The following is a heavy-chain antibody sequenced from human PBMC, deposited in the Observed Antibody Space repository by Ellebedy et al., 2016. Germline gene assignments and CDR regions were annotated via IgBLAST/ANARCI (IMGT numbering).Heavy chain of an antibody. CDR2: INAGNGNT. J-gene: IGHJ4*02. CDR1: GYTFTSYA. Sequence: ASVKVSXXASGYTFTSYAMHWVRQAPGQRLEWMGWINAGNGNTKYSQKFQGRVTITRDTSASTAYMELSSLRSEDTAVYYCARVRDSSGFDYWGQGTLVTVSS. V-gene: IGHV1-3*01. D-gene: IGHD3-22*01. CDR3: ARVRDSSGFDY.